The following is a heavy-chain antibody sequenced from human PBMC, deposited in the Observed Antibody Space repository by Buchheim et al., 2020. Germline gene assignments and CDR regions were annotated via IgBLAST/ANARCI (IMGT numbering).Heavy chain of an antibody. Sequence: QVQLVQSGAEVKKPGASVKVSCKASGYTFTSYNIHWVRQAPGQGLEWMGVIHSTAGSTSYAQKFQGRVTMTRDTSTSTVYMELSSLRSDDTAVYYCTRDERFDYWAREP. V-gene: IGHV1-46*03. D-gene: IGHD1-1*01. J-gene: IGHJ4*02. CDR1: GYTFTSYN. CDR2: IHSTAGST. CDR3: TRDERFDY.